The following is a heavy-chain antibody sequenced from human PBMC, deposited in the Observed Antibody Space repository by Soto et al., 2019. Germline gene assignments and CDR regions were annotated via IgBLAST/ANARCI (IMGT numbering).Heavy chain of an antibody. D-gene: IGHD3-10*01. J-gene: IGHJ4*02. CDR1: GCTFNSHG. V-gene: IGHV3-30*18. CDR3: AKDVHVLRWLGELLAGGGYFDY. Sequence: WGSLRLPCAASGCTFNSHGMHWVRQAPGTGLEWVAVISYDGSNKYYADSGEGRFTIPRDNSMTTLYLQMNSLRAEDTAVDYCAKDVHVLRWLGELLAGGGYFDYWGQGTLLTVSS. CDR2: ISYDGSNK.